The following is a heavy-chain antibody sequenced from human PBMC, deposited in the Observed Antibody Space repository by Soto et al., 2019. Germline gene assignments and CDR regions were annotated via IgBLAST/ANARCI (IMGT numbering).Heavy chain of an antibody. CDR2: INHSGST. J-gene: IGHJ4*02. CDR1: GGSFSGYY. CDR3: ARDKITGLFDY. D-gene: IGHD2-8*02. Sequence: QVQLQQCGAGLLKPSETLSLTCAVYGGSFSGYYWTWIRQPPGTGLEWIGEINHSGSTNYNPSLKSRVTISVDTSKNQFSLKLTSVTAADTAVYYCARDKITGLFDYWAQGTLVTVSS. V-gene: IGHV4-34*01.